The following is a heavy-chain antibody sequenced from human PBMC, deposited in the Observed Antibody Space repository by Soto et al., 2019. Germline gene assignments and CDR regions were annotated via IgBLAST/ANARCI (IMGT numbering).Heavy chain of an antibody. D-gene: IGHD4-4*01. CDR3: ATFVGATTVTRGSPRDY. Sequence: LSLTCAVYGGSFSGYHWSWFRQPPGKGLEWIGEINPSGSINYNPSLKSRVTISVDTSKNQFSLNLSSVTAADTAVYYCATFVGATTVTRGSPRDYWGQGTLVTVSS. CDR1: GGSFSGYH. CDR2: INPSGSI. V-gene: IGHV4-34*01. J-gene: IGHJ4*02.